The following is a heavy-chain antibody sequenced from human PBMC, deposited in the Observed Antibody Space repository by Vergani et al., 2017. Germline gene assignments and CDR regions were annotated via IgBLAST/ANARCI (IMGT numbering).Heavy chain of an antibody. CDR1: GGSISSSSYY. J-gene: IGHJ6*02. CDR3: AREDSGSYFHYYGMDV. V-gene: IGHV4-39*02. Sequence: QLQLQESGPGLVKPSETLSLTCTVSGGSISSSSYYWGWIRQPPGKGLEWIGSIYYSGSTYYNPSLKSRVTISVDTSKNQFSLKPSSVTAADTAVYYCAREDSGSYFHYYGMDVWGQGTTVTVSS. CDR2: IYYSGST. D-gene: IGHD1-26*01.